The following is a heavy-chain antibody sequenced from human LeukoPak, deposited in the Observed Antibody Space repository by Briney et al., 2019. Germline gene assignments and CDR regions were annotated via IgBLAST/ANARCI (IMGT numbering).Heavy chain of an antibody. CDR1: GFTFSSYG. CDR2: IYSGGST. J-gene: IGHJ6*02. CDR3: AREGHDSSGDYGMDV. Sequence: GGSLRLSCAASGFTFSSYGMHWVRQAPGKGLEWVSVIYSGGSTYYTDSVKGRFTISRDNSKNTLYLQMNSLRAEDTAVYYCAREGHDSSGDYGMDVWGQGTTVTVSS. V-gene: IGHV3-66*01. D-gene: IGHD3-22*01.